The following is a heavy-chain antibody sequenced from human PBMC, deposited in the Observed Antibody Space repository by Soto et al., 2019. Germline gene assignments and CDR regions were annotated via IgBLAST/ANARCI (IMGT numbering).Heavy chain of an antibody. J-gene: IGHJ5*01. CDR3: AKGWAGSGTYYTPFDS. D-gene: IGHD3-10*01. Sequence: LRLSCASSGFTFTSYAMSWVRQAPGKGLEWVSATSGSGGNTFYAASVKGRFTISRDTSNDILYLQMNSLRAEDTAVYYCAKGWAGSGTYYTPFDSWGQGTLVTVSS. V-gene: IGHV3-23*01. CDR1: GFTFTSYA. CDR2: TSGSGGNT.